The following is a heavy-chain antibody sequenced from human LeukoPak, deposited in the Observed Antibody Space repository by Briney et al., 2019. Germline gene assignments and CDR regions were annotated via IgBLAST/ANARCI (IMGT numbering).Heavy chain of an antibody. CDR3: ARLDSGTYDY. CDR1: GYSISSGYY. D-gene: IGHD1-26*01. CDR2: IYYSGST. J-gene: IGHJ4*02. Sequence: PSETLSLTCAVSGYSISSGYYWGWIRPPPGKGLEWIGSIYYSGSTYYNPSLKSRVTISVDTSKNQFSLKLSSVTAADTAVYYCARLDSGTYDYWGQGTLVTVSS. V-gene: IGHV4-38-2*01.